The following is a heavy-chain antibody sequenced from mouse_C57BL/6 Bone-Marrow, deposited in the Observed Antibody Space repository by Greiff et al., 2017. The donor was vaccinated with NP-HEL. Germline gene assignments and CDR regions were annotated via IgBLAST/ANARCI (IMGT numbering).Heavy chain of an antibody. CDR3: ARRALTVVATDWYFDV. D-gene: IGHD1-1*01. V-gene: IGHV1-54*01. J-gene: IGHJ1*03. CDR1: GYAFTNYL. CDR2: INPGSGGT. Sequence: QVQLKESGAELVRPGTSVKVSCKASGYAFTNYLIEWVKQRPGQGLEWIGVINPGSGGTNYNEKFKGKATLTADKSSSTAYMQLSSLTSEDSAVYFCARRALTVVATDWYFDVWGTGTTVTVSS.